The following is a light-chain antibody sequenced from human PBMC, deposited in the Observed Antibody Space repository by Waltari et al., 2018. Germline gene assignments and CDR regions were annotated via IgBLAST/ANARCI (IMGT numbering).Light chain of an antibody. J-gene: IGLJ2*01. V-gene: IGLV2-11*01. CDR2: DVD. Sequence: QPALTQPRSVSGSPGQSVTIPCTGTRTDIESYNYVSWLQQYPGKVPKVIIFDVDKRPSGVPHRFSGSKSGYTASLTISGLQAEDEADYHCCSYAGNYTLVFGGGTKLTVL. CDR3: CSYAGNYTLV. CDR1: RTDIESYNY.